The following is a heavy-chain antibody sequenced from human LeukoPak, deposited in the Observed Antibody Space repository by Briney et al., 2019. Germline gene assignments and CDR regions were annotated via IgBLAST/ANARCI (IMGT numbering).Heavy chain of an antibody. CDR2: ISWNGGEE. D-gene: IGHD6-19*01. Sequence: GGSLRLSCAASGFTFSDYGVHWLRQAPGKGLEWVAVISWNGGEEHYGNSVRGRFTISRDNSKNMVYLQMNSLRVEDTAVYYCAKEQGYTGWLTTGHWGQGALVTVSS. J-gene: IGHJ4*02. CDR3: AKEQGYTGWLTTGH. V-gene: IGHV3-30*18. CDR1: GFTFSDYG.